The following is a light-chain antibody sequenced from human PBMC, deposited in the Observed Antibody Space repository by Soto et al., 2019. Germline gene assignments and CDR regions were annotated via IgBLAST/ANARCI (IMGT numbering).Light chain of an antibody. J-gene: IGLJ3*02. CDR1: SSDIGYHNR. CDR3: SSFASSATLV. V-gene: IGLV2-18*02. CDR2: EVS. Sequence: QSALTQPPSVSGSPGQSVTISCTGTSSDIGYHNRVSWYQQPPVTAPKLMIYEVSTRYSWVPDRFSGSKSGNTASLTISGLQAEDEADYYCSSFASSATLVFGGGTKLTVL.